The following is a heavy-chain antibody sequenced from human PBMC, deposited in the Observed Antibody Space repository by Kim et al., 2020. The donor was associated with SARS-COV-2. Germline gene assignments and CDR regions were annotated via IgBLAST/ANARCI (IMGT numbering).Heavy chain of an antibody. D-gene: IGHD7-27*01. CDR1: GFTFSSSS. CDR2: VTGRGDKT. CDR3: AKLTTN. Sequence: GGSLRLSCAASGFTFSSSSMSWVRQAPGKGLKWVSAVTGRGDKTYYADSVKGRFTISRDNSKNTLYLQMSSLRVEDTAVYYCAKLTTNWGQGTVVTFSS. V-gene: IGHV3-23*01. J-gene: IGHJ4*02.